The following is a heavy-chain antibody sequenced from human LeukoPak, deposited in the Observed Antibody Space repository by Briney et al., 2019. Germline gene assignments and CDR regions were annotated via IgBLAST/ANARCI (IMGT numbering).Heavy chain of an antibody. Sequence: ASVKVSCKASGYIFSDYYIHWVRQARGQGLEWMGWINPNSGGTYFAQKFEDRVTLTRDTTTNTGYMEMRSLTFDDTAAYYFAKSQYSFASGSSRPLFDYWGQGTLVTVSS. V-gene: IGHV1-2*02. J-gene: IGHJ4*02. CDR2: INPNSGGT. D-gene: IGHD3-10*01. CDR1: GYIFSDYY. CDR3: AKSQYSFASGSSRPLFDY.